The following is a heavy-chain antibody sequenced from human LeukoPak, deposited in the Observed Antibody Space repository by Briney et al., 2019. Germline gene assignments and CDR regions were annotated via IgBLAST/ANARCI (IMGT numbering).Heavy chain of an antibody. CDR2: IYTSGST. Sequence: SETLSLTCTVSGGSISSYYWSWLRQPAGKGLEWIGRIYTSGSTNYNPSLNSRVTMSVDTSKNQFSLKLSSVTAADTAVYYCARGGETRTRNAFDIWGQGTMVTVSS. V-gene: IGHV4-4*07. CDR3: ARGGETRTRNAFDI. CDR1: GGSISSYY. D-gene: IGHD3-10*01. J-gene: IGHJ3*02.